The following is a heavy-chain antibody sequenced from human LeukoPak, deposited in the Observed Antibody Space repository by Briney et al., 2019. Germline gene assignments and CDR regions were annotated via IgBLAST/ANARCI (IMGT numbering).Heavy chain of an antibody. D-gene: IGHD3-9*01. V-gene: IGHV4-4*08. CDR2: IAASGTT. J-gene: IGHJ4*02. CDR3: ARFPYFEGFDY. CDR1: GGSISSFY. Sequence: SETLSLTCTVSGGSISSFYWTWIRQPPGKGLEFIGYIAASGTTKHNPSLKSRVTISMDTSKNQFSLELTSVTAADTAVYYCARFPYFEGFDYWGQGTLVIVSS.